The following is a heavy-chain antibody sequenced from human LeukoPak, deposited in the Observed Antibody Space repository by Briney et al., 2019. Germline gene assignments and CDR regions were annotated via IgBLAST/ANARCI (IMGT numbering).Heavy chain of an antibody. CDR3: ARPRIPAAGGYFQY. CDR1: GFIFSYAW. Sequence: GSLRLSCAASGFIFSYAWMSWIRQPPGKGLEWIGEINHSGSTNYNPSLKSRVTISVDTSKNQFSLKLSSVTAADTAVYYCARPRIPAAGGYFQYWGQGTLVTVSS. CDR2: INHSGST. D-gene: IGHD6-13*01. J-gene: IGHJ1*01. V-gene: IGHV4-34*01.